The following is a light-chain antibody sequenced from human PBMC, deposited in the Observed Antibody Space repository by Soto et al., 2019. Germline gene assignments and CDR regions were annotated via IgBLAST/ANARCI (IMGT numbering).Light chain of an antibody. CDR1: QSVSSSY. CDR2: GAS. V-gene: IGKV3-20*01. CDR3: QQYSSSPWT. J-gene: IGKJ1*01. Sequence: EIVLTQSPGTLSLSPGERATLSCRASQSVSSSYLAWYQQKPGQAPRPLIYGASSSAIGIPDRFSGSGSGTDFTLTISRMEPEDFEVNYCQQYSSSPWTFGQGPKVEIK.